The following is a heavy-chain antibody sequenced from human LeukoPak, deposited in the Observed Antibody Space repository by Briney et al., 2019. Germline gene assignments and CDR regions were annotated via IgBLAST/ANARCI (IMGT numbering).Heavy chain of an antibody. V-gene: IGHV4-59*01. CDR3: ARSLLWFGESRDELNAFDI. CDR2: IYYSGST. CDR1: GGSISSYY. Sequence: SETLSLTCTVSGGSISSYYWSWIRQPPGKGLEWIGYIYYSGSTNCNPSLKSRVTISVDTSKNQFSLKLSSVTAADTAVYYCARSLLWFGESRDELNAFDIWGQGTMVTVSS. J-gene: IGHJ3*02. D-gene: IGHD3-10*01.